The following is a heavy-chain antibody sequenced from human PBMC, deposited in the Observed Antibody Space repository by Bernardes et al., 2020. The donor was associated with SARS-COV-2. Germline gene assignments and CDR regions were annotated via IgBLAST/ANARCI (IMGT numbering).Heavy chain of an antibody. CDR1: GYFFTSYW. V-gene: IGHV5-51*01. J-gene: IGHJ4*02. Sequence: GESLKISCKGSGYFFTSYWIGWVRQMPGKGLEWMGIIYPGDSDTRYSPSFLDSDTRYSPSFQGQVTISADKSISTAYLQWSSLKASDTAMYYCARDMYYSSGSHYGVNDYWGQGTLVTVSS. D-gene: IGHD3-10*01. CDR3: ARDMYYSSGSHYGVNDY. CDR2: IYPGDSDTRYSPSFLDSDT.